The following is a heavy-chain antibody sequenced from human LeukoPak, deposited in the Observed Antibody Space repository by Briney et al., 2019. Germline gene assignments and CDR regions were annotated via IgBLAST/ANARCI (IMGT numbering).Heavy chain of an antibody. D-gene: IGHD4-17*01. Sequence: GGSLRLSCVASGFAISSNYISWVRQAPGKGLEWVSVIQSGGDTYYADSVKDRFTVSRDDSHNTVYVQMNSLRVEDTDVYYCARHRGVYSDRAMDVWGQGTTVTVS. V-gene: IGHV3-66*04. J-gene: IGHJ6*02. CDR2: IQSGGDT. CDR1: GFAISSNY. CDR3: ARHRGVYSDRAMDV.